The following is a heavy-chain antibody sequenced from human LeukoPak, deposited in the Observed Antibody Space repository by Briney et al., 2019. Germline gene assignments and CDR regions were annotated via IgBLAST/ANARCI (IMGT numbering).Heavy chain of an antibody. Sequence: GGSLTLSCAASGFTFSSYNMKWVRQSAGEGLEWVASTDTTRQYRFYPYAVKGPCTLSRDKLRNSLYREMRTLRAEDSRLYYCARSARDSDWFIDDYWGQATLVTASS. J-gene: IGHJ4*02. CDR1: GFTFSSYN. CDR2: TDTTRQYR. CDR3: ARSARDSDWFIDDY. D-gene: IGHD3-9*01. V-gene: IGHV3-21*01.